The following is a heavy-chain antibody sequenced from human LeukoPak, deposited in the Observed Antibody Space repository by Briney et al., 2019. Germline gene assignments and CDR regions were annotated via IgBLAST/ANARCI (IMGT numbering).Heavy chain of an antibody. D-gene: IGHD2-2*02. CDR2: IRSKAYGGTT. CDR3: TRDPYQLLYPNPDY. CDR1: GFTFGDYA. V-gene: IGHV3-49*04. Sequence: GGSLRLSFTASGFTFGDYAMSWVRQAPGKGLEWVGFIRSKAYGGTTEYAASVKGRFTISRDDSKSIAYLQMNSLKTEDTAVYYCTRDPYQLLYPNPDYWGQGTLVTVSS. J-gene: IGHJ4*02.